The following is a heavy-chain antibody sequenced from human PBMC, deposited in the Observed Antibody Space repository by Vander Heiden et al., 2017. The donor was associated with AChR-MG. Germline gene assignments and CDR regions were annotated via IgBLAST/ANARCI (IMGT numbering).Heavy chain of an antibody. CDR2: INLGGSET. CDR3: ARDRGYCTNDVCYALFDY. Sequence: EVQLVESGGDLVQPGGSLRLSWAASEFTFRPHWMNWVRQAPGKGLEWVATINLGGSETYYVDSVKGRFTISRDNAKNSLYLQMNSLRAEDTAIYYCARDRGYCTNDVCYALFDYWGQGTLVTVSS. J-gene: IGHJ4*02. V-gene: IGHV3-7*01. D-gene: IGHD2-8*01. CDR1: EFTFRPHW.